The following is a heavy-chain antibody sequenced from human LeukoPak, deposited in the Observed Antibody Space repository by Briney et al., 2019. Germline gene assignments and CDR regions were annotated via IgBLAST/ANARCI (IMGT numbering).Heavy chain of an antibody. CDR1: GGTFSSYA. V-gene: IGHV1-69*01. D-gene: IGHD4-23*01. Sequence: ASVKVSCKASGGTFSSYAISWVRQAPGQGLEWMGGIIPIFGTANYAQKFQGRVTITADESTSTAYMELSSLRSEDTAVYYCARPEDYGGNGLDYWGQGTLVTVSS. CDR2: IIPIFGTA. J-gene: IGHJ4*02. CDR3: ARPEDYGGNGLDY.